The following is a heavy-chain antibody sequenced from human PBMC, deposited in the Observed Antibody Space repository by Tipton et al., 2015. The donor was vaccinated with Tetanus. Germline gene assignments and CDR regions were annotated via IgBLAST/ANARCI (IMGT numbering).Heavy chain of an antibody. CDR2: VYSGGDT. CDR3: ARCGVLGLQHYLDY. CDR1: GFSISTCY. D-gene: IGHD1-1*01. J-gene: IGHJ4*02. Sequence: SLRLSCAASGFSISTCYINWVRQAPGKGLEWVSVVYSGGDTFYADSVKGRFTISRDNSKNTVYLQMNSLRVEDTAVYYCARCGVLGLQHYLDYWGQGPLVTVSS. V-gene: IGHV3-53*01.